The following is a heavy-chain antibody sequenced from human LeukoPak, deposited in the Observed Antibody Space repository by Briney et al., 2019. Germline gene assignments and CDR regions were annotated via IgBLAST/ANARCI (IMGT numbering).Heavy chain of an antibody. CDR1: GFTFSSYG. Sequence: GGSLRLSCAASGFTFSSYGMYWVRQAPGKGLEWVAFIRYDGSNKYYADSVKGRFTISRDNSKNTLYLQMNSLRAEDTAVYYCAKDGGIAATFPYYYYMDVWGKGTTVTVSS. CDR3: AKDGGIAATFPYYYYMDV. D-gene: IGHD6-25*01. V-gene: IGHV3-30*02. J-gene: IGHJ6*03. CDR2: IRYDGSNK.